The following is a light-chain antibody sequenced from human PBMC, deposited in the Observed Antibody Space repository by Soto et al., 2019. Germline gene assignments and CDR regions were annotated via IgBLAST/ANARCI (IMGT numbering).Light chain of an antibody. Sequence: DIVMTQSPFSLPVTLGQPASISCRSSQSLVDSDGNTFLSWFQQRPGQSPRRLIHRVYDRDSGVPDRFGGSGSGTDFTLRISRVEAEDIGVYYCMQGRQWPYTFGQGTKLEIK. CDR1: QSLVDSDGNTF. CDR2: RVY. V-gene: IGKV2-30*01. CDR3: MQGRQWPYT. J-gene: IGKJ2*01.